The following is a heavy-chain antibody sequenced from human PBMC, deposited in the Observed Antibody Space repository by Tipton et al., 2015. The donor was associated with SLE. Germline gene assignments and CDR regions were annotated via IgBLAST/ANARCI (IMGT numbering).Heavy chain of an antibody. D-gene: IGHD3-3*01. V-gene: IGHV3-9*01. Sequence: RSLRLSCATSGFTFDNYAMHWVRQAPGKGLEWVAGISVNTNIVAYAGSVKGRFTISRDSTKNSLYLQMTSLRADDTALYYCAKGDRITIFGVVLDNWGQGSQVTVSS. CDR1: GFTFDNYA. CDR3: AKGDRITIFGVVLDN. CDR2: ISVNTNIV. J-gene: IGHJ4*02.